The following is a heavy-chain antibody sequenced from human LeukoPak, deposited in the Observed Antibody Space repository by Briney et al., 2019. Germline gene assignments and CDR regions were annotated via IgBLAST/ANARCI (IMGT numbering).Heavy chain of an antibody. CDR2: IKQDGSEK. Sequence: PGGSLRLSCAASGFTFSSYAMSWVRQAPGKGLEWVANIKQDGSEKYYVDSVKGRFTISRDNAKNSLYLQMNSLRAEDTAVYYCARDRDCSSTSCYEYYYYYYMDVWGKGTTVTISS. V-gene: IGHV3-7*01. CDR3: ARDRDCSSTSCYEYYYYYYMDV. J-gene: IGHJ6*03. D-gene: IGHD2-2*01. CDR1: GFTFSSYA.